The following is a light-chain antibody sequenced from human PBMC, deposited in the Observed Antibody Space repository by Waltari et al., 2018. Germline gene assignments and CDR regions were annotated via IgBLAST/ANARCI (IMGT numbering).Light chain of an antibody. CDR1: ASISNL. CDR3: QQYNSYPLT. Sequence: DIQMTQSPSTLSASVGDRVTITCRASASISNLLAWYQQKPGKAPKFLIYKVSRLEGGVPSRFSGSGSGTEFSLTINSLQPDDFATYFCQQYNSYPLTFGGGTKVEIK. V-gene: IGKV1-5*03. J-gene: IGKJ4*01. CDR2: KVS.